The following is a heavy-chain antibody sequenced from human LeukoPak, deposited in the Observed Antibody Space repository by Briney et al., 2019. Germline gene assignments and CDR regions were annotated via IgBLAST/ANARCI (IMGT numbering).Heavy chain of an antibody. D-gene: IGHD3-10*01. V-gene: IGHV4-59*01. CDR3: ARYLSGIDYYFDY. CDR1: GGSISSYY. Sequence: PSETLSLTCTVSGGSISSYYWSWIRQPPGKGLEWIGYIYYSGSTNYNPSLKSRVTISVDTSKNQFSLKLSSVTAADPAVYYFARYLSGIDYYFDYWGQGTLVTVSS. J-gene: IGHJ4*02. CDR2: IYYSGST.